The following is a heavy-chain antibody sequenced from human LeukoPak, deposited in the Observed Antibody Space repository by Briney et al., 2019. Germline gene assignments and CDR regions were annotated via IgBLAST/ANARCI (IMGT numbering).Heavy chain of an antibody. D-gene: IGHD3-22*01. CDR3: ARGRSGLYDSSGYYVSKAFDI. V-gene: IGHV3-30-3*01. Sequence: GGSLRLSCAASGFTFSSYAMHWVRQAPGKGLGWVAVISYDGSNKYYAEPVKGRFTISRDNSKNTLYLQMNSLRAEDTAVYYCARGRSGLYDSSGYYVSKAFDIWGQGTMVTVSS. CDR1: GFTFSSYA. J-gene: IGHJ3*02. CDR2: ISYDGSNK.